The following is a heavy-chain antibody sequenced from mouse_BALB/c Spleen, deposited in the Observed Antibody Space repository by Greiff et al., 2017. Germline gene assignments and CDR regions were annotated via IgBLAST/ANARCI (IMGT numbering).Heavy chain of an antibody. V-gene: IGHV5-6-5*01. D-gene: IGHD2-4*01. CDR3: ARPNDYDERFAY. J-gene: IGHJ3*01. CDR1: GFTFSSYA. CDR2: ISSGGST. Sequence: EVKLVESGGGLVKPGGSLKLSCAASGFTFSSYAMSWVRQTPEKRLEWVASISSGGSTYYPDSVKGRFTISRDNARNILYLQMSSLRSEDTAMYYCARPNDYDERFAYWGQGTLVTVSA.